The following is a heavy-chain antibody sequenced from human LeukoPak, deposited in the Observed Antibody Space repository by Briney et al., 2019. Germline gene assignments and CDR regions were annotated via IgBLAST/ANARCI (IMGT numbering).Heavy chain of an antibody. CDR3: AKALRGGATILDAFDI. CDR2: ISYDGSNK. CDR1: GFTFSSYG. V-gene: IGHV3-30*18. Sequence: AGGSLRLSCAASGFTFSSYGMHWVRQAPGKGLEWVAVISYDGSNKYYADSVKGRFTISRDNSKNTLYLQMNSLRAEDTAVYYCAKALRGGATILDAFDIWGQGTMVTVSS. J-gene: IGHJ3*02. D-gene: IGHD1-26*01.